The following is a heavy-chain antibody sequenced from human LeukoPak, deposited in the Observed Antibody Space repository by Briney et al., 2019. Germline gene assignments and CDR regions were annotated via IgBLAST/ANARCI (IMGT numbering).Heavy chain of an antibody. CDR3: ARVGSGSYYSGPDY. D-gene: IGHD1-26*01. CDR1: GGSISGYY. Sequence: PSETLSLTCIVSGGSISGYYWSWIRQPPGKGLEWIGYIYYSGSTNYNPSLKSRVTISVDTSKNQFSLKLSSVTAADTAVYYCARVGSGSYYSGPDYWGQGTLVTVSS. V-gene: IGHV4-59*01. J-gene: IGHJ4*02. CDR2: IYYSGST.